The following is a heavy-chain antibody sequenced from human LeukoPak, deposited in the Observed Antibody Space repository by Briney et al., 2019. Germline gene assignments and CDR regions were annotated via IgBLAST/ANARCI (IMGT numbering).Heavy chain of an antibody. V-gene: IGHV2-70*01. Sequence: SGPTLVNPTQTLTLTCTFSGFSLSTSGMCVSWIRQPPGKALEWLAHIDWDDDEYYSTSLKTRLTISKDTSKNQVVLTMTNMDPVDTATYYCVVGVRGSCVLSHWGQGTLVTVSS. CDR2: IDWDDDE. CDR3: VVGVRGSCVLSH. J-gene: IGHJ4*02. CDR1: GFSLSTSGMC. D-gene: IGHD2-15*01.